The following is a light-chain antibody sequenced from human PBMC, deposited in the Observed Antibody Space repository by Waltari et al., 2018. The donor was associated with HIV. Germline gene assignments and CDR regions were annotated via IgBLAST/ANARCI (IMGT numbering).Light chain of an antibody. CDR3: AAWDDSLSAWV. CDR1: SSNIGSNY. CDR2: RND. V-gene: IGLV1-47*01. Sequence: QSVLTQPPSASGTPGQRVSISCSGSSSNIGSNYLYWYQQLPGPAPKLLMYRNDERPSGVPDRFSGSKSGTSASLAISGLRSEDEADYYCAAWDDSLSAWVFGGGTKLTVL. J-gene: IGLJ3*02.